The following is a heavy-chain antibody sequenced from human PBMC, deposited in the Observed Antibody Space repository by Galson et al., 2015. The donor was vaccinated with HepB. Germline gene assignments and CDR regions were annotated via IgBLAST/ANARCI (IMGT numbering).Heavy chain of an antibody. CDR2: INPNSGGT. J-gene: IGHJ6*02. Sequence: SVKVSCKASGYTFTGYYMHWVRQAPGQGLEWMGWINPNSGGTNYAQKFQGRVTMTRDTSISTAYMELSRLRSDDTAVYYCARDGDITMVRGVHYGMDVWGQGTTVTVSS. D-gene: IGHD3-10*01. CDR1: GYTFTGYY. V-gene: IGHV1-2*02. CDR3: ARDGDITMVRGVHYGMDV.